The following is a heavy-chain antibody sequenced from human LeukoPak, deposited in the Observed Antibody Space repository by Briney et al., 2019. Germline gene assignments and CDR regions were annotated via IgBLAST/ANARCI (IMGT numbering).Heavy chain of an antibody. CDR3: AKDPGDPGGGDCYSGSTCFGWFDP. Sequence: GGSLRLSCAVSGLTFSNYWMHWVRQAPGKGLVWVSRISNDGTSTSYADSVKGRFTISRDNAKNTLYLQMNSLRGEDTAVYYCAKDPGDPGGGDCYSGSTCFGWFDPWGQGTLVTVSS. J-gene: IGHJ5*02. CDR2: ISNDGTST. CDR1: GLTFSNYW. V-gene: IGHV3-74*01. D-gene: IGHD2-21*02.